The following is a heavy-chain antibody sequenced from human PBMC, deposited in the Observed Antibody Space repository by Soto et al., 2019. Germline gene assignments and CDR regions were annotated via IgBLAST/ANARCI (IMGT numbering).Heavy chain of an antibody. CDR1: GYTFTSYA. J-gene: IGHJ4*02. V-gene: IGHV1-3*05. D-gene: IGHD4-17*01. Sequence: QVQLVQSGAEEKKPGASVKVSCKASGYTFTSYAIHWVRQAPGQRLEWMGWINAANDNTKYSQKFEGRVTITRDTSAGTAYMELSSLRSDDPAVYYFARDRRYGDFLDYWGQGALVIVSS. CDR2: INAANDNT. CDR3: ARDRRYGDFLDY.